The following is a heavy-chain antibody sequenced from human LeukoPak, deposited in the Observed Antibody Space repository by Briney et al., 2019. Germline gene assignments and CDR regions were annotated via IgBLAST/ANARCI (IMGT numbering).Heavy chain of an antibody. CDR1: GFSVSNNY. CDR3: VITYFDWLLYY. J-gene: IGHJ4*02. V-gene: IGHV3-66*01. Sequence: GGSLRLSCATSGFSVSNNYMSWVRQAPGKGLEWVSVIYSGGSTYYADSVKGRFTISRDNSKNTLYLQMNSLRAEDTAVYYCVITYFDWLLYYWGQGTLVTVSS. CDR2: IYSGGST. D-gene: IGHD3-9*01.